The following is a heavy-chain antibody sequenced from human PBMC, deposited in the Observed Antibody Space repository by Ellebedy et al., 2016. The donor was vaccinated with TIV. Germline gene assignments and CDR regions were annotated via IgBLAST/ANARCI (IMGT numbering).Heavy chain of an antibody. CDR2: IMYDGSSG. Sequence: GGSLRLXCAASGFSFSTYVMHWVRQAPGKGLERVAVIMYDGSSGDYAESVRGRFTISRDNSKNTLYLQMNSLRVEDTAVYYCAGYDFWSGYHWRYWGQGSLVTVSS. J-gene: IGHJ4*02. CDR3: AGYDFWSGYHWRY. D-gene: IGHD3-3*01. V-gene: IGHV3-30*04. CDR1: GFSFSTYV.